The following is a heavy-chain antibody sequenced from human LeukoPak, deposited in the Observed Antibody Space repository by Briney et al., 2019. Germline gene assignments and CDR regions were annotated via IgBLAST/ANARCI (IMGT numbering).Heavy chain of an antibody. V-gene: IGHV1-18*01. CDR2: ISAYNGNA. Sequence: ASVKVSCKASGYTFNRYGLSWVRQAPGQGLEWMGWISAYNGNANYAQKFQGRVTMTTDTSTSTAYMELRSLRSDDTAVYYCARRLGGGYFDYWGQGALVTVSS. CDR1: GYTFNRYG. J-gene: IGHJ4*02. CDR3: ARRLGGGYFDY. D-gene: IGHD3-16*01.